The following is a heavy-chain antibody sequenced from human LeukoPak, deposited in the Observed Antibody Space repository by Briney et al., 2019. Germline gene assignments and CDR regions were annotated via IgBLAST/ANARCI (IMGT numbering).Heavy chain of an antibody. CDR3: ARSRGAGPGAYFDY. J-gene: IGHJ4*02. D-gene: IGHD6-19*01. V-gene: IGHV3-11*03. Sequence: PGGSLRLSWAVSGXSFADEYMSWIRQAPGQGQEWVSYISNTGSYTNYADSVEGRFTISRDNTENTLYLQMNSLRAEDTAVYYCARSRGAGPGAYFDYWGQGTLVTVTS. CDR2: ISNTGSYT. CDR1: GXSFADEY.